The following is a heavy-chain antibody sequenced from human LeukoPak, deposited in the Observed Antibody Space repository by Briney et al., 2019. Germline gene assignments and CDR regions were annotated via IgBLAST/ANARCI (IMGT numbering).Heavy chain of an antibody. V-gene: IGHV3-23*01. D-gene: IGHD6-6*01. CDR3: AKDRQYIAARPDY. Sequence: GGSLRLSCAASGFTFNSYALTWVRQAPGKGLEWVSAISGSGDTTSYADSVKGRFTISRDNSKNTLHLQMNSLRAEATAVYYCAKDRQYIAARPDYWGQGTLVTVSS. CDR2: ISGSGDTT. J-gene: IGHJ4*02. CDR1: GFTFNSYA.